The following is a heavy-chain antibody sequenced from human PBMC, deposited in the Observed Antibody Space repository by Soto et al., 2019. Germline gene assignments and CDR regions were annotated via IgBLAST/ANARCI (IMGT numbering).Heavy chain of an antibody. CDR2: IKHSGSN. CDR3: ARGGGNDWQVAFDI. Sequence: QLQQWGAGLLKPSETLSLTCVVSGGSFSTYYYNWIRQSPGKGLEWIGEIKHSGSNNYSPSLKSRVTMSLDTSKNQFSLKLTSVTAADTAVYYCARGGGNDWQVAFDIWGQGTMVTVSS. J-gene: IGHJ3*02. D-gene: IGHD3-9*01. CDR1: GGSFSTYY. V-gene: IGHV4-34*01.